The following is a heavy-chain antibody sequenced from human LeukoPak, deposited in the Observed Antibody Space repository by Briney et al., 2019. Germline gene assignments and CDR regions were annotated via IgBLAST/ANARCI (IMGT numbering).Heavy chain of an antibody. CDR2: ISAYNGDT. V-gene: IGHV1-18*01. D-gene: IGHD2-15*01. CDR3: ARGPYCSGGTCYSQFLDH. Sequence: APVKVSCKASGYTFTNYGITWVRQAPGQGLEWMGWISAYNGDTTYAQNLQGRVTMTTDTSTSTAYMELRSLTSGDTAVYYCARGPYCSGGTCYSQFLDHWGQGTLVTVSS. J-gene: IGHJ4*02. CDR1: GYTFTNYG.